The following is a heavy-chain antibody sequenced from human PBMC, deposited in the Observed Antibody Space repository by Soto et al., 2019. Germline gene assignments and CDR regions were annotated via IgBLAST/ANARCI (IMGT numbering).Heavy chain of an antibody. CDR2: IYYSGST. CDR1: GGSISSGGYY. V-gene: IGHV4-31*03. CDR3: ARWWMYAPRLDP. D-gene: IGHD2-8*01. Sequence: SETLSLTCTVSGGSISSGGYYWNWIRQHPGKGLEWIGYIYYSGSTYYNPSLKSRVTISVDTSKNQFSLKLSSVTAADTAVYYCARWWMYAPRLDPWGQGTLVTVSS. J-gene: IGHJ5*02.